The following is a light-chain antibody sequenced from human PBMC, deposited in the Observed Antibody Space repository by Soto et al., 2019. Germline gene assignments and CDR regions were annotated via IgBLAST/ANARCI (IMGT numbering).Light chain of an antibody. CDR3: QQRGDWPIT. Sequence: EIVLTQSPAPLSLSPGERATLSCRASQSVGSYLAWYQQKPGQAPRLLIYDASNRATGIPARFSGSGSGTDFTLTISSLEPEDFAVYFCQQRGDWPITFGQGTRLEIK. V-gene: IGKV3-11*01. J-gene: IGKJ5*01. CDR2: DAS. CDR1: QSVGSY.